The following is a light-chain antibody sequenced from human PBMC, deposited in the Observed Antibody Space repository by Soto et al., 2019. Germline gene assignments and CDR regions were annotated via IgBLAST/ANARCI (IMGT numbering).Light chain of an antibody. V-gene: IGKV3-15*01. CDR2: GVS. CDR3: QQYNNWLWT. J-gene: IGKJ1*01. CDR1: QSVSSN. Sequence: EILMTQSPATLSVSPGERATLSCRASQSVSSNLAWYQQKPGQAPRLLIYGVSTRATDIPARFSGSGSGTEFTLTISSLQSEDFAVYYCQQYNNWLWTFGQGTKVDIK.